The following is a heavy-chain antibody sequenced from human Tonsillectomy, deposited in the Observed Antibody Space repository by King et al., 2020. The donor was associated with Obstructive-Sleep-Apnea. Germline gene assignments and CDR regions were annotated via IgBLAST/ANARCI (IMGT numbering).Heavy chain of an antibody. CDR3: AKAVNYYGTGSQDY. J-gene: IGHJ4*02. D-gene: IGHD3-10*01. CDR1: GFTFSSYA. V-gene: IGHV3-23*04. Sequence: VQLVESGGGLIQPGGSLRLSCAASGFTFSSYAMSWVRQAPGKGLEWVSTISGTGGTTYYADSVQGRFTISRDNSQNTLYLQMNSLRAEDTAVYYCAKAVNYYGTGSQDYWGQGTLVTVSS. CDR2: ISGTGGTT.